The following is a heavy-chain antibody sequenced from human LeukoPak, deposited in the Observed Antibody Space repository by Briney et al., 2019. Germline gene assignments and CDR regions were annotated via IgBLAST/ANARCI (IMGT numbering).Heavy chain of an antibody. Sequence: SETLSLTCTVSGDSISSTSYYWGWIRQPPGKGLEWIGSIYYSGSTNYNPSLKSRVTISVDTSKNQFSLKLSSVSAADTAVYYCARRRYDFWSGYPTYFDYWGQGTLVTVSS. J-gene: IGHJ4*02. CDR2: IYYSGST. D-gene: IGHD3-3*01. V-gene: IGHV4-39*07. CDR1: GDSISSTSYY. CDR3: ARRRYDFWSGYPTYFDY.